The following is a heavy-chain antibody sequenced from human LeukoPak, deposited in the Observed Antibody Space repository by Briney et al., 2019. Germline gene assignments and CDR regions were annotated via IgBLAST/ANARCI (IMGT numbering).Heavy chain of an antibody. CDR2: ITDSGSST. CDR3: AKRIQYSSSSAYFDY. D-gene: IGHD6-6*01. CDR1: GFTFNNYG. Sequence: AGGSLRLSCAASGFTFNNYGMNWVRQAPGKGLEWVSSITDSGSSTYYADSVKGRFTISRDNSKNTLYLQMNSLRADDTAIYYCAKRIQYSSSSAYFDYWGQGTLVAVSS. J-gene: IGHJ4*02. V-gene: IGHV3-23*01.